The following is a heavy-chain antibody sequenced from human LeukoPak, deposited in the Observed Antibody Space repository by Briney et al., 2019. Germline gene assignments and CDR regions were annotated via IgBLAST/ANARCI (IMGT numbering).Heavy chain of an antibody. V-gene: IGHV3-30*18. J-gene: IGHJ1*01. D-gene: IGHD2-15*01. CDR2: ISYDGSNK. CDR1: GFTFRSYG. CDR3: AKGAIDHMEGYCSGGSCYEYFQH. Sequence: PGESLRLSCAASGFTFRSYGMHWVRQAPGKGLEWVAVISYDGSNKYYADSVKGRFTISRDNSKNTLYLQMNSLRAEDTAVYYCAKGAIDHMEGYCSGGSCYEYFQHWGQGTLVTVSS.